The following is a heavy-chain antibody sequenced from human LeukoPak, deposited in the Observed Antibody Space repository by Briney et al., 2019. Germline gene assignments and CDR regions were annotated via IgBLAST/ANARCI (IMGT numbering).Heavy chain of an antibody. V-gene: IGHV3-23*01. Sequence: GASLRLSCGTSGFTFSSYGVTWVRQAPGKGLEWVSSINSSGGIAYYADSVKGRFTISRDNSRNTLFLQMNSLRAEDTAIYYCAKDQGELRFDPWGQGTLVTVSS. CDR2: INSSGGIA. CDR1: GFTFSSYG. D-gene: IGHD1-26*01. J-gene: IGHJ5*02. CDR3: AKDQGELRFDP.